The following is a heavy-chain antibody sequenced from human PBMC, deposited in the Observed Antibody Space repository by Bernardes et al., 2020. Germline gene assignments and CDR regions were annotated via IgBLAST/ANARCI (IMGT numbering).Heavy chain of an antibody. D-gene: IGHD4-17*01. V-gene: IGHV3-23*01. CDR3: AKDLRSTGVTGGDY. CDR2: INLSGDDT. CDR1: GFTFSTYA. J-gene: IGHJ4*02. Sequence: GGSLRLSCSASGFTFSTYAMGWVRQAPGKGLEWVSGINLSGDDTLYADSVKGRFTISRDNSRNTLSLQMNNLRADDTAVYYCAKDLRSTGVTGGDYWGLGRLMTVAP.